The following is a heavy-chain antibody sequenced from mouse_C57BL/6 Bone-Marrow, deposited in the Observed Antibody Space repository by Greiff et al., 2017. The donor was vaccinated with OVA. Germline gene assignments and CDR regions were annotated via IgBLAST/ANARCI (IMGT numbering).Heavy chain of an antibody. CDR3: TSYGNCDY. Sequence: VQLQQSGAELVRPGASVKLSCTASGFNIKDDYMHWVKQRPEQGLEWIGWIDPENGDTEYASKVQGKATITADTSSNTAYLQLSSLTSEDTAVYYCTSYGNCDYWGQGTTLTVSS. CDR2: IDPENGDT. D-gene: IGHD2-1*01. V-gene: IGHV14-4*01. J-gene: IGHJ2*01. CDR1: GFNIKDDY.